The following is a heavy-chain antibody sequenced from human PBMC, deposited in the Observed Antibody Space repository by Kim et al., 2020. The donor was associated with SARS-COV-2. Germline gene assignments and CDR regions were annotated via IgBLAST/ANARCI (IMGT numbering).Heavy chain of an antibody. CDR1: GDSITNDRYF. CDR3: ARIKRFADYVDS. Sequence: SETLSLTCTVSGDSITNDRYFWGWIRQPPGRGLEWFGNVFYTGDIYAKPSLMGRLTISVDTSRTQFSLELRSVTAADAAVYFCARIKRFADYVDSWAQGT. D-gene: IGHD3-10*01. V-gene: IGHV4-39*01. J-gene: IGHJ4*02. CDR2: VFYTGDI.